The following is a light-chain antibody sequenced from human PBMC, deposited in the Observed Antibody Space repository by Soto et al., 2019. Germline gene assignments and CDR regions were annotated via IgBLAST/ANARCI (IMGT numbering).Light chain of an antibody. CDR3: QQYNNWPGT. V-gene: IGKV3-15*01. J-gene: IGKJ1*01. CDR2: GAY. CDR1: QNINNN. Sequence: EILMTQSPSTLAVSAGERATLFCRASQNINNNLAWYQQKPGQAPRLLIYGAYTRATGIPATFSGSGSGTEFTLTISSLQSEDVAVYYCQQYNNWPGTFGQGTKVDIK.